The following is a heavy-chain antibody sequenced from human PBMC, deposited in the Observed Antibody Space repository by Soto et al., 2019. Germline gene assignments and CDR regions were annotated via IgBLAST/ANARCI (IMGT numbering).Heavy chain of an antibody. CDR1: GGSVSSGSYY. Sequence: QVQLQESGPGLVKPSETLSLTCTVSGGSVSSGSYYWSWIRQPPGKGLEWIGYIYYSGSTNYNPPLKSRVTISVDTSKNQFSLKLSSVTAADTAVYYCAREISPYYDILTGSHFDYWGQGTLVTVSS. CDR2: IYYSGST. D-gene: IGHD3-9*01. CDR3: AREISPYYDILTGSHFDY. J-gene: IGHJ4*02. V-gene: IGHV4-61*01.